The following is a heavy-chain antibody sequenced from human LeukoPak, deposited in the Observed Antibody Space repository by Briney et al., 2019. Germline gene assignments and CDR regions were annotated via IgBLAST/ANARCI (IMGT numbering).Heavy chain of an antibody. V-gene: IGHV3-11*01. Sequence: TAGGSLRLSCAASGFTFSDYYMSWIRQAPGKGLEWVSYISSSGSTIYYADSVKGRFTISRDNAKNSLYLQMNSLRAEDTAVYYCARVGIVVVIPEAFDIWGQGTMVTVSS. CDR2: ISSSGSTI. D-gene: IGHD2-21*01. J-gene: IGHJ3*02. CDR3: ARVGIVVVIPEAFDI. CDR1: GFTFSDYY.